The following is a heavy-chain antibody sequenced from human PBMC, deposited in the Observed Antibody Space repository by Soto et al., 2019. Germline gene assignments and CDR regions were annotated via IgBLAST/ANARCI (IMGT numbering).Heavy chain of an antibody. CDR1: GFTFSRHG. J-gene: IGHJ4*02. V-gene: IGHV3-33*01. D-gene: IGHD4-17*01. Sequence: QVQLVESGRGVVQPGTSLRLSCAASGFTFSRHGMHWVRQTPGKGLEWLAVILNDASGHWYADSVKGRFTISRDNFENALYLQMNGLRLEDTAMYYCARDDDYPDNGFDYWGQGTLVIVSS. CDR3: ARDDDYPDNGFDY. CDR2: ILNDASGH.